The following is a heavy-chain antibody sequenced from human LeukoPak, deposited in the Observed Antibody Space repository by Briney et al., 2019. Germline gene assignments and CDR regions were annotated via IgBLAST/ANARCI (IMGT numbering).Heavy chain of an antibody. CDR3: PRVYISSWNPRILASYFDP. CDR1: AGTINTYS. Sequence: TSETLSLTCTLSAGTINTYSWSWIRQPPGKGLEWIGHISFRGASSYNPSLKSRVTISLDTSKNQFSLNLTSVTAADTAGYFWPRVYISSWNPRILASYFDPWGQGILVTVAS. CDR2: ISFRGAS. V-gene: IGHV4-59*12. D-gene: IGHD6-13*01. J-gene: IGHJ5*02.